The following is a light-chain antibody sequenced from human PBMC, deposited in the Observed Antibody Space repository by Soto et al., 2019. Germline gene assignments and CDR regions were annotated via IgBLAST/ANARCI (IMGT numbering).Light chain of an antibody. CDR1: SGSIASHF. CDR2: EDN. Sequence: NFMLTQPHSVSESPGKTVTISCTRSSGSIASHFVQWYQQRPGSAPTTVIYEDNQRPSGVPDRFSGSIDTSSNSASLTISGLKTEDEADYYCYSYAGSYTFYVFGTGTKLTVL. V-gene: IGLV6-57*04. CDR3: YSYAGSYTFYV. J-gene: IGLJ1*01.